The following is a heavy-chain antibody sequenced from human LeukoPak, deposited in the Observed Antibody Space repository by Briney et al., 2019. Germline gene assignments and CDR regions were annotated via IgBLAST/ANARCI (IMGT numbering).Heavy chain of an antibody. CDR1: GGSISSSNW. D-gene: IGHD2-2*01. Sequence: SETLSLTCAVSGGSISSSNWWSWVRQPPGKGLEWIGEIYHSGSTNYNPPLKSRVTISVDKSKNQFSLKLSSVTAADTAVYYCARRIVVVPADYYYYGMVVWGKGTTVTVSS. V-gene: IGHV4-4*02. J-gene: IGHJ6*04. CDR2: IYHSGST. CDR3: ARRIVVVPADYYYYGMVV.